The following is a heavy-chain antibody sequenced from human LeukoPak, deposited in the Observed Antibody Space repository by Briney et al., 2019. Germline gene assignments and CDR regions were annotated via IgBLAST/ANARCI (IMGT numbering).Heavy chain of an antibody. Sequence: GGSLKLSCAASGFTFSDYYMSWIRQAPGKGLEWVSYISSSGSTIYYADSVKGRFTISRDNAKNPLYLQMNSLRAEDTAVYYCARDREVTSFDYWGQGTLVTVSS. V-gene: IGHV3-11*01. D-gene: IGHD4-11*01. CDR2: ISSSGSTI. CDR3: ARDREVTSFDY. J-gene: IGHJ4*02. CDR1: GFTFSDYY.